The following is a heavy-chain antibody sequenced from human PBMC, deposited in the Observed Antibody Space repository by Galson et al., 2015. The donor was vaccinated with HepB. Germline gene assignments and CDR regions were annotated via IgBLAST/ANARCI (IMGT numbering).Heavy chain of an antibody. D-gene: IGHD3-22*01. J-gene: IGHJ3*02. CDR3: ARAMTGNAFDI. CDR1: GFTFSSTT. CDR2: IVGGVIST. V-gene: IGHV3-74*01. Sequence: SLRLSCAASGFTFSSTTMFWVRQGPGKGLVWVSRIVGGVISTDYADSVKGRFTISRDNAKNTLYLQMNSLRAEDTAVYYCARAMTGNAFDIWGQGTMVTVSS.